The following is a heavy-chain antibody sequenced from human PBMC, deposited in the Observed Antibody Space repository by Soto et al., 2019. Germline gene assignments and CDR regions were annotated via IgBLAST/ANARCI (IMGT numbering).Heavy chain of an antibody. Sequence: ASVKVSCKASGGTFSSYAISWVRQAPGQGLEWMGRIIPILGIANYAQKFQGRVTITADKTTSTAYMEMSSLRSEDTAVYYCARGLFWGYCSGGSCYYYDYWGQGTLVTVSS. D-gene: IGHD2-15*01. CDR2: IIPILGIA. V-gene: IGHV1-69*04. CDR3: ARGLFWGYCSGGSCYYYDY. J-gene: IGHJ4*02. CDR1: GGTFSSYA.